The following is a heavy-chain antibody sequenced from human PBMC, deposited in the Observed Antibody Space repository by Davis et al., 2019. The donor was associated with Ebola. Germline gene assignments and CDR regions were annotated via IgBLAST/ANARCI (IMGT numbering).Heavy chain of an antibody. V-gene: IGHV4-34*01. CDR3: ARESVYNWFDP. Sequence: PSETLSLTCAVYGGSFSGYYWSWIRQPPGKGLEWIGEINHSGSTNYNPSLKSRVTISVDRSKNQFSLKLSSVTAADTAVYYCARESVYNWFDPWGQGTLVTVSS. CDR1: GGSFSGYY. CDR2: INHSGST. J-gene: IGHJ5*02.